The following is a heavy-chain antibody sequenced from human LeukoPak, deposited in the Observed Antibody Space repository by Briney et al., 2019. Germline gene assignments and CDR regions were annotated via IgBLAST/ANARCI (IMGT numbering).Heavy chain of an antibody. Sequence: PGGSLRLSCSASGFTFSSYAMNWVRQAPGEGLEWGSAISGSGDATYYADSVKGRFTISRDNSKKTLYLQMNSLRAEETAVYYCASDSYSPEYFQHWGQGTLVTVSS. CDR2: ISGSGDAT. J-gene: IGHJ1*01. D-gene: IGHD2-21*02. V-gene: IGHV3-23*01. CDR1: GFTFSSYA. CDR3: ASDSYSPEYFQH.